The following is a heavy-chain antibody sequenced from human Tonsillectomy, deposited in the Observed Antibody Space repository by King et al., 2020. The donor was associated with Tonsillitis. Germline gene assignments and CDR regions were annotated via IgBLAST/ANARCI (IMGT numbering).Heavy chain of an antibody. CDR3: ARVDYVWGTYRYTSRDY. D-gene: IGHD3-16*02. J-gene: IGHJ4*02. CDR1: GGTFSSYA. V-gene: IGHV1-69*12. CDR2: IIPIFDTA. Sequence: QLVQSGAEVKKPGSSVKVSCKASGGTFSSYAISWVRQAPGQGLEWMGGIIPIFDTANYAQKFQDRVTITADESTSTAYMELSSLRSEDTAVYYCARVDYVWGTYRYTSRDYWGQGTLVTVSS.